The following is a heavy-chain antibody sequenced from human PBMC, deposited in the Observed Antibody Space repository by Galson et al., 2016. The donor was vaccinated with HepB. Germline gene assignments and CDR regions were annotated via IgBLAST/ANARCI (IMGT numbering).Heavy chain of an antibody. J-gene: IGHJ6*02. CDR2: IWYDGSNK. CDR1: GFTFRSYG. CDR3: AKDGWFGERDYYYYGMDV. Sequence: SLRLSCAASGFTFRSYGMHWVRQAPGKGLEWVAVIWYDGSNKYSTDPVKGRFTISRENSKNTLYLQMNSLRAEDTAVYYCAKDGWFGERDYYYYGMDVWGQGTTVTVSS. V-gene: IGHV3-33*06. D-gene: IGHD3-10*01.